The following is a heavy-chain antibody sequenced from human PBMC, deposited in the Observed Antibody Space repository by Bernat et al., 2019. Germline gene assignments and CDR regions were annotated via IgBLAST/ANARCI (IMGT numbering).Heavy chain of an antibody. D-gene: IGHD3-22*01. CDR1: GFTFSSYS. J-gene: IGHJ6*02. Sequence: VQLVESGGGLVKPGGSLRLSCAASGFTFSSYSMNWVRQAPGKGLEWVSYISSSSSTIYYADSVKGRFTISRDNAKNSLYLQMNSLRAEDTAVYYCARADYYYDSSGYWSYYYYGMDVWGQGTTVTVSS. CDR2: ISSSSSTI. V-gene: IGHV3-48*01. CDR3: ARADYYYDSSGYWSYYYYGMDV.